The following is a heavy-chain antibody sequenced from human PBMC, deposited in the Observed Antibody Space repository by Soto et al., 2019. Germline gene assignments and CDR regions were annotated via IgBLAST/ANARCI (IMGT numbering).Heavy chain of an antibody. CDR1: GGTFSSYA. V-gene: IGHV1-69*13. Sequence: GASLRVSFKASGGTFSSYAISWVRQAPGQGLEWMGGIIPIFGTANYAQKFQGRVTITADESTSTAYMELSSLRSEDTAVYYCARGSIAAAPLYYYYGMDVWGQGTTVTVSS. D-gene: IGHD6-13*01. CDR3: ARGSIAAAPLYYYYGMDV. J-gene: IGHJ6*02. CDR2: IIPIFGTA.